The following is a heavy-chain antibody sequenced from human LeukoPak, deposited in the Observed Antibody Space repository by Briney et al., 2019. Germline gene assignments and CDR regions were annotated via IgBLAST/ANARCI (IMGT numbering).Heavy chain of an antibody. J-gene: IGHJ4*02. Sequence: PGGSLRLSCAASGFAFSSYSMNWVRQAPGKGLEWISYISGSSSTIYYADSVKGRFTISRDSAKNLLYLQMDSLRDEDTAVYYCARGPAMSFGGPFDYWGQGTLVTVSS. CDR1: GFAFSSYS. CDR2: ISGSSSTI. V-gene: IGHV3-48*02. D-gene: IGHD3-16*01. CDR3: ARGPAMSFGGPFDY.